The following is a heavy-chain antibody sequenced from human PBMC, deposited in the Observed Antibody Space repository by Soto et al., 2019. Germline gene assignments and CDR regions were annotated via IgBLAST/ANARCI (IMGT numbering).Heavy chain of an antibody. CDR2: IYYSGST. CDR1: GGSISSGGYY. CDR3: ARGVVVAAPNWFDP. J-gene: IGHJ5*02. Sequence: QVQLQESGPGLVKPSQTLSLTCTVSGGSISSGGYYWSWIRQHPGKGLEWIGYIYYSGSTYYNPSLKRRVTISVDTSKNQFSLKLSSVTAADTAVYYCARGVVVAAPNWFDPWGQGTLVTVSS. D-gene: IGHD2-15*01. V-gene: IGHV4-31*03.